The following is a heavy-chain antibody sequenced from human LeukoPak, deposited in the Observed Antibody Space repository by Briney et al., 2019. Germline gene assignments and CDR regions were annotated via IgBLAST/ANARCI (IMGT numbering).Heavy chain of an antibody. D-gene: IGHD3-3*01. Sequence: GGSLRLSCAASGFTFSSYWMSWVRQAPGKGLRWVANIKQDGSEKYYVDSVKGRFTISRDDAKNSLYLQMNSLRAEDTAVYYCARDCKHDYDLGYWGQGTLVTVSS. J-gene: IGHJ4*02. CDR1: GFTFSSYW. V-gene: IGHV3-7*01. CDR2: IKQDGSEK. CDR3: ARDCKHDYDLGY.